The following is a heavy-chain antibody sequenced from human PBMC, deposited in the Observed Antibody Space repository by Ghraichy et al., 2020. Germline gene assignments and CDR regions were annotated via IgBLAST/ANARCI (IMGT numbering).Heavy chain of an antibody. CDR1: VYTFSDYF. Sequence: ASVKVSCKASVYTFSDYFVHWVRQAPGQGLEWMGCINPNSGGTNYAQRFQGRVTMTRDTSINTAYMEMSSLRSDDTALYYCARGHLLDWGQGTLVTVSS. CDR3: ARGHLLD. D-gene: IGHD2-2*01. CDR2: INPNSGGT. V-gene: IGHV1-2*02. J-gene: IGHJ4*02.